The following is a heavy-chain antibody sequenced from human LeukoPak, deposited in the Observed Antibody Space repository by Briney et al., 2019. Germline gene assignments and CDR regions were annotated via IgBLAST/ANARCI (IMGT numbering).Heavy chain of an antibody. CDR3: ARGNIATRRGENWFDP. CDR1: GGTFSSYA. J-gene: IGHJ5*02. D-gene: IGHD6-6*01. Sequence: SVKVSCKASGGTFSSYAISWVRQAPGQGLEWMGRIIPILGIANYAQKFQGRVTMTRDTSISTAYMELSSLRSDDTAVFYCARGNIATRRGENWFDPWGQGTLVTVSS. V-gene: IGHV1-69*04. CDR2: IIPILGIA.